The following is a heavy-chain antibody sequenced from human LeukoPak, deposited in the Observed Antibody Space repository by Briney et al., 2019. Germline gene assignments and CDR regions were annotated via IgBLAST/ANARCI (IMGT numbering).Heavy chain of an antibody. V-gene: IGHV3-66*01. CDR1: GLTVSSNY. D-gene: IGHD2-2*01. CDR2: TYSGGST. Sequence: QPGGSLRLSCVPSGLTVSSNYMSWVRQAPGKGLEWVSVTYSGGSTDYADSVKGRFTISRDNSKNTLYLQMNSLRVEDTAVYYCAGGLSYARSYWGQGTLVTVSS. CDR3: AGGLSYARSY. J-gene: IGHJ4*02.